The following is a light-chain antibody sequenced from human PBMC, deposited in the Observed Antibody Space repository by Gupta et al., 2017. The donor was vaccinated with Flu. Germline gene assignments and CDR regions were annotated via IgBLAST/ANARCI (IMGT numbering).Light chain of an antibody. CDR2: DVS. J-gene: IGLJ1*01. CDR1: SSDVGRSDS. V-gene: IGLV2-14*03. CDR3: SSYTSISTCYV. Sequence: SVSGSLGQSITISCTGSSSDVGRSDSVSWYQQLPGTAPKLLIYDVSSRPSGVSGRFSGSKSGNTASLTISGLQADDETDYYCSSYTSISTCYVFGTGTKVTVL.